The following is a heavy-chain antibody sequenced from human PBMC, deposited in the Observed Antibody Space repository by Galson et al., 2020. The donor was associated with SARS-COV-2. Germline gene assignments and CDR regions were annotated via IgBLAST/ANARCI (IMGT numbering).Heavy chain of an antibody. Sequence: TGGSLRLSCAASGFRFSNHAMSWVRQAPGKGLEWVSGISGSGGSTDYTVSVKGRFTTSRDTSKNTLHLQMNSLRPEDTADYYCVKEGGTVGGDSHWFDTWGQGCLFTVAS. CDR3: VKEGGTVGGDSHWFDT. D-gene: IGHD2-21*01. CDR2: ISGSGGST. CDR1: GFRFSNHA. J-gene: IGHJ5*02. V-gene: IGHV3-23*01.